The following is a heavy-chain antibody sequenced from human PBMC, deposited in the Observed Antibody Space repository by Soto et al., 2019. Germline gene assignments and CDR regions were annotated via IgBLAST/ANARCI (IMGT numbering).Heavy chain of an antibody. D-gene: IGHD7-27*01. CDR2: ISSSSSVI. CDR1: GFILSDCA. J-gene: IGHJ6*03. V-gene: IGHV3-48*01. CDR3: ARDLSWGSNWYYYMDV. Sequence: EVQLVESGGGLVQPGGTLRLSCATSGFILSDCAMNWVRQAPGKGLEWVSYISSSSSVIDYADSVKGRFTVSRDNARNSRYLQMNSLRAEYTAVYYCARDLSWGSNWYYYMDVWGKGTTVTVSS.